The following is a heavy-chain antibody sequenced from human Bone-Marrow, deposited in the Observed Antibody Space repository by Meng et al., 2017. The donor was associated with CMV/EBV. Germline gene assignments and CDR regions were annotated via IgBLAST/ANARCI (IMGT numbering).Heavy chain of an antibody. J-gene: IGHJ4*02. V-gene: IGHV4-39*01. D-gene: IGHD2-2*01. CDR2: IYYSGST. CDR3: ARHGARPRYCSSTSCREYYFDY. CDR1: GGSISSSRYY. Sequence: SDTRSLTCTASGGSISSSRYYWGWIRQPPGKGLAWLGSIYYSGSTYYNPSLKSRVTISVDTSKNQFSLKLSSVTAADTAVYYCARHGARPRYCSSTSCREYYFDYWGQGTLVTVSS.